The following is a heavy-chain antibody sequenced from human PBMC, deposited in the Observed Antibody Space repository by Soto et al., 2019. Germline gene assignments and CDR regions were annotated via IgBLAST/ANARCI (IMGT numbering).Heavy chain of an antibody. V-gene: IGHV3-23*01. CDR2: ISGSGGST. D-gene: IGHD6-13*01. J-gene: IGHJ5*02. Sequence: GGSLRLSCAASGFTFSSYAMSWVRQAPGKGLEWVSAISGSGGSTYYADSVKGRFTISRDNSKNTLYLQMNSLRAEDTAVXYCAKVRPEQPGGINXFDPWGQGTLVTVSS. CDR1: GFTFSSYA. CDR3: AKVRPEQPGGINXFDP.